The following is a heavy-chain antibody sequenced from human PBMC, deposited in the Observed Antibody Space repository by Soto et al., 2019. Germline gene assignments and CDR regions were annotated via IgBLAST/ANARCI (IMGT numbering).Heavy chain of an antibody. Sequence: PGESLKISCTGFGYTFTTVWISWGRQMPGKGLEWKGRIDPGDTSATYSPAFQGHVTISADKSTSTAYMQWSSLKASDTAMYFCARIYCATTTCHSWFDPWGQGTLVTVSS. V-gene: IGHV5-10-1*01. CDR1: GYTFTTVW. CDR3: ARIYCATTTCHSWFDP. J-gene: IGHJ5*02. D-gene: IGHD1-26*01. CDR2: IDPGDTSA.